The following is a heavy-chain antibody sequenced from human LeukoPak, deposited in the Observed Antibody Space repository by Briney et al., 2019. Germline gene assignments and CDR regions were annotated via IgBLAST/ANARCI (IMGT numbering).Heavy chain of an antibody. CDR1: GGSISSYY. J-gene: IGHJ4*02. CDR3: ARHRWGSTSNYFDY. V-gene: IGHV4-59*08. CDR2: IYYSGST. D-gene: IGHD2-21*01. Sequence: SETLSLTCTVSGGSISSYYWSWIRQPPGKGLEWIGYIYYSGSTNYNPSLKSRVTISVDTSKNQFSLKLSSVTAADTAVYYCARHRWGSTSNYFDYWGQGTLVTVSS.